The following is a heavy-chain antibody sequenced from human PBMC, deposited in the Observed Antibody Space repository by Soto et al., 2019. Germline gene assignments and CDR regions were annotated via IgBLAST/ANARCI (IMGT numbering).Heavy chain of an antibody. V-gene: IGHV4-59*01. CDR1: GGSISSYY. CDR2: IYYSGST. J-gene: IGHJ4*02. Sequence: PSETLSLTCTVSGGSISSYYWSWIRQPPGKGLEWIGYIYYSGSTNYNPSLKSRVTISVDTSKNQFSLKLSSVTAADTAVYYCARVSYDILTGYYLYIDYWGQGTLVTVSS. CDR3: ARVSYDILTGYYLYIDY. D-gene: IGHD3-9*01.